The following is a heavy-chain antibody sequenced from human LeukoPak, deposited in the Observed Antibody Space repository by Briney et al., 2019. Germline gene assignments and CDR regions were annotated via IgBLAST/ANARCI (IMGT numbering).Heavy chain of an antibody. CDR2: IYYSGST. V-gene: IGHV4-59*01. D-gene: IGHD2-15*01. Sequence: SETLSLTCTVSGGSISSYYWSWIRQPPGKGLEWIGYIYYSGSTNYNPSLKSRVTISVDTSKNQFSLKLSSVTAADTAVYYCAREPGRYCSGGSCQGWFDPWGQGTLVTVSS. CDR3: AREPGRYCSGGSCQGWFDP. J-gene: IGHJ5*02. CDR1: GGSISSYY.